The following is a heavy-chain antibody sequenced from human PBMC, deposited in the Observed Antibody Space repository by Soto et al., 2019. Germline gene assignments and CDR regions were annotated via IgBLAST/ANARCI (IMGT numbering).Heavy chain of an antibody. D-gene: IGHD3-3*01. Sequence: QVQLVQSGAEVKKPGSSVKVSCKASGYTFTSYDINWVRQATGQVLEWMGWMNTNSGNTGYAQKFQGRVTMTRTTAISTAYSERSRLRSEDTAVYYCARAKFGVFIIRDNWFDPWGQGTLVTVSS. J-gene: IGHJ5*02. CDR3: ARAKFGVFIIRDNWFDP. CDR1: GYTFTSYD. CDR2: MNTNSGNT. V-gene: IGHV1-8*01.